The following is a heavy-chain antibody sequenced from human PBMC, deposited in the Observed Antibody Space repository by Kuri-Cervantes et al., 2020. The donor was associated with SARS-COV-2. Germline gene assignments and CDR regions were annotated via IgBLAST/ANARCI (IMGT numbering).Heavy chain of an antibody. CDR1: GYTFTSYA. CDR3: AGDTNFGSGSYWFDP. J-gene: IGHJ5*02. D-gene: IGHD3-10*01. V-gene: IGHV7-4-1*02. Sequence: ASVQVSCKASGYTFTSYAMNWVRQAPGRGFEWMGWINTNTGRPTYDPGFTGRFVFSLETSVSTAYLQISSLKAEDTAVYYCAGDTNFGSGSYWFDPWGQGTLVTVSS. CDR2: INTNTGRP.